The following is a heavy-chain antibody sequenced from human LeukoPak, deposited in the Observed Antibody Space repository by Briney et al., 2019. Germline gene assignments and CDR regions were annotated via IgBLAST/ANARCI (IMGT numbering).Heavy chain of an antibody. CDR3: ARGDCSGGSCYGHTWFDP. D-gene: IGHD2-15*01. J-gene: IGHJ5*02. CDR1: GGSFSGYY. V-gene: IGHV4-34*01. Sequence: SETLSLTCGVYGGSFSGYYWTWIRQPPGKGLEWIGEINHSGSTNYNPSLESRVTISVDPSKNQFSLRLSFVTAADTAVYYCARGDCSGGSCYGHTWFDPWGQGTLVTVSS. CDR2: INHSGST.